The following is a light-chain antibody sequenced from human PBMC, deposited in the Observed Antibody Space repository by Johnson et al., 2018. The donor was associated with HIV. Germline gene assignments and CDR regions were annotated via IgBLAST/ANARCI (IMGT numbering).Light chain of an antibody. V-gene: IGLV1-51*01. J-gene: IGLJ1*01. CDR1: SSNIGNNY. CDR2: DNN. CDR3: GTWDSRLSAGEV. Sequence: QSVLTQPPSVSAAPGQKVTISCSGSSSNIGNNYVSWYQQLPGTAPKLLIYDNNKRPSGIPDRFSGSKSGTSATLGITGLQTWDEADYYCGTWDSRLSAGEVFGTGTKVTVL.